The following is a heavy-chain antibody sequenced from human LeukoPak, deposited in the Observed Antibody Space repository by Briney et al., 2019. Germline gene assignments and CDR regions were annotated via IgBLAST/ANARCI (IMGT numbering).Heavy chain of an antibody. V-gene: IGHV4-34*01. CDR2: ISQSGNS. CDR1: GGSLSGSY. J-gene: IGHJ4*02. D-gene: IGHD4-11*01. Sequence: SETLSLTCDVNGGSLSGSYWSWIRQSPEKGLEWIGEISQSGNSNYNPSLKSRVTILVDTSKDQFSLKLSSVTAADTAVYYCARQKPSTFRQYGRGRPLDSWGQGTLVTVSS. CDR3: ARQKPSTFRQYGRGRPLDS.